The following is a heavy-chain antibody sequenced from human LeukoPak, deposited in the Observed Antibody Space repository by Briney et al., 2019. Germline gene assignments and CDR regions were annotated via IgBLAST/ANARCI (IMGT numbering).Heavy chain of an antibody. Sequence: PSETLSLTCTVSGGSISSYYWSWIWQPPGKGLEWIGYIYYSGSTNYNPSLKSRVTISVDTSKNQFSLKLSSVTAADTAVYYCARDRSSGPMDVWGKGTTVTVSS. D-gene: IGHD3-10*01. CDR2: IYYSGST. CDR1: GGSISSYY. CDR3: ARDRSSGPMDV. V-gene: IGHV4-59*01. J-gene: IGHJ6*04.